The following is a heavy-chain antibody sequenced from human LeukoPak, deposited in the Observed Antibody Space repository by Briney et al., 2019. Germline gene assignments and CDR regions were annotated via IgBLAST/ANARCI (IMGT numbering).Heavy chain of an antibody. CDR3: AKDYGDFYYYYGMDV. D-gene: IGHD4-17*01. V-gene: IGHV3-23*01. J-gene: IGHJ6*02. CDR2: ISGSGGST. Sequence: PGGSLRLSCAASGFTFSGYHMNWVRQAPGKGLEWVSAISGSGGSTYYADSVKGRFTISRDNSKNTLYLQMNSLRAEDTAVYYCAKDYGDFYYYYGMDVWGQGTTVTVSS. CDR1: GFTFSGYH.